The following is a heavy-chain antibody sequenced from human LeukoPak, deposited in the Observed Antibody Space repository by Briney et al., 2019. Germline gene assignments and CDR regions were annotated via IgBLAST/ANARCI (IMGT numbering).Heavy chain of an antibody. CDR1: GFTFSAYG. J-gene: IGHJ4*02. D-gene: IGHD3-3*01. Sequence: GGSLRLSCAASGFTFSAYGMHWVRQTPDKGLEWVAVLWYDGTNKYYAESVRGRFTISRDTSENTLSLQMNSLRAEDTAVYYCARGGFDVWSGYRIDFWGQGTLITVSS. CDR2: LWYDGTNK. V-gene: IGHV3-33*01. CDR3: ARGGFDVWSGYRIDF.